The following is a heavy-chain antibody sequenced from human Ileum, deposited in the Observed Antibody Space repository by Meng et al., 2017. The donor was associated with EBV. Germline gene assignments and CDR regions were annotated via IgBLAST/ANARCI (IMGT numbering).Heavy chain of an antibody. V-gene: IGHV4-4*02. CDR1: GGSLHVRNW. CDR3: ARVGQWLPIDY. J-gene: IGHJ4*02. CDR2: IYHSGST. Sequence: VQLEGWGPGLANPSVLLTRTCAVSGGSLHVRNWWSWVRQPPGKGLEWIGEIYHSGSTNYNPSLKSRVTMSVDKSKNQFSLNLSSVTAADTAVYYCARVGQWLPIDYWGQGTLVTVSS. D-gene: IGHD6-19*01.